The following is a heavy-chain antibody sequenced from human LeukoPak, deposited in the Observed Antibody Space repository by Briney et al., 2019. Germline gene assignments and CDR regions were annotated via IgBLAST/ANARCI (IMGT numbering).Heavy chain of an antibody. CDR2: INPNSGDT. D-gene: IGHD6-13*01. CDR3: ARRVQQLVATGWFDP. J-gene: IGHJ5*02. CDR1: GYPFRGDS. Sequence: ASVKDSCKASGYPFRGDSMHWVRQAPGQGLEWMGLINPNSGDTKYEQEFQGRVTMAWDTSISTVYMELKRLTSDDTAVYYCARRVQQLVATGWFDPWGQGTLVTVSS. V-gene: IGHV1-2*02.